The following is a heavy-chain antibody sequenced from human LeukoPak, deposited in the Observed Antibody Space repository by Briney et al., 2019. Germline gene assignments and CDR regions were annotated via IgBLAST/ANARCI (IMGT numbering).Heavy chain of an antibody. CDR1: GFSFSTSW. Sequence: PGGSLRLSCAASGFSFSTSWMSWVRQAPGRGLEWVANINEAESEKYYVDSVKGRFTISRDNAKKSLYLQMNSLRAEDTAGYYCASSSTVRGGDDYWGQGTLVTVSS. V-gene: IGHV3-7*02. CDR2: INEAESEK. CDR3: ASSSTVRGGDDY. D-gene: IGHD3-10*01. J-gene: IGHJ4*02.